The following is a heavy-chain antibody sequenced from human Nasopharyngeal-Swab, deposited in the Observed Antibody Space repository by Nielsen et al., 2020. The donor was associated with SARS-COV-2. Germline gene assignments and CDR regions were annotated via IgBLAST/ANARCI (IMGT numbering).Heavy chain of an antibody. CDR3: ARRPPGIGLRAFDI. CDR2: IYYSGST. D-gene: IGHD3-10*01. Sequence: WIRQPPGKGLEWIGSIYYSGSTYYNPSLKSRVTISVDTSKNQFSLKLSSVTAADTAVYYCARRPPGIGLRAFDIWGQGTMVTVSS. J-gene: IGHJ3*02. V-gene: IGHV4-39*01.